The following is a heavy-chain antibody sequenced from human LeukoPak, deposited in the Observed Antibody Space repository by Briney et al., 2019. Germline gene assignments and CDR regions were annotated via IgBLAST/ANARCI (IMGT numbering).Heavy chain of an antibody. D-gene: IGHD3-10*01. CDR2: ISGSGGST. CDR3: AKVWSVLLWFGELLYTGPFDP. CDR1: GFTFSSYA. Sequence: PGGSLRLSCAASGFTFSSYAMSWVRQAPGKGLEWVSAISGSGGSTYYADSVKGRFTISRDNSKNTLYLQMNSLRAEDTAVYYCAKVWSVLLWFGELLYTGPFDPWGQGTLVTVSS. J-gene: IGHJ5*02. V-gene: IGHV3-23*01.